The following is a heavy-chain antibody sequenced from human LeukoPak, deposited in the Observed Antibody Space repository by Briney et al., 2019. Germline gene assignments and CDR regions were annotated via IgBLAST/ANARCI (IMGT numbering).Heavy chain of an antibody. Sequence: SETLSLTCIVSGGSISSYYWSWIRQPPGKGLEWIGYIYYSGSTNYKPSLKSRVTISVDTSKNQFSLKLSSVTAADTAVYYCARGHYKEYFDYWGRGTLVTVSS. CDR3: ARGHYKEYFDY. J-gene: IGHJ4*02. CDR1: GGSISSYY. V-gene: IGHV4-59*01. D-gene: IGHD4-11*01. CDR2: IYYSGST.